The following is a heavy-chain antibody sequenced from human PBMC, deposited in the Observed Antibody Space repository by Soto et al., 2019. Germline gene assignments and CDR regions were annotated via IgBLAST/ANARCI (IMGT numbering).Heavy chain of an antibody. CDR1: GGSISNYY. D-gene: IGHD4-17*01. Sequence: ETLSLTCTVSGGSISNYYWSWIRHPPGKKLEWIGYIYYSGSTNYNPSLKSLVTISVDTSKNQFSLKLYSVTTADTAMYYCARLPWADYGGIFDPWGQGTLVTVSS. CDR3: ARLPWADYGGIFDP. CDR2: IYYSGST. V-gene: IGHV4-59*01. J-gene: IGHJ5*02.